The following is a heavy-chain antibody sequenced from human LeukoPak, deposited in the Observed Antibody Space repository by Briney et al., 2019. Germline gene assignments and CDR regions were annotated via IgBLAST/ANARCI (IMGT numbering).Heavy chain of an antibody. Sequence: GGSLRLSCVGSGFTFSSYAMNWVRQAPGKGLEWVSGISGSGSASYYADSVKGRFTISRDNSRNTLYLQMNYLSVDDTAVYYCTKARYSNAWDYSDYWGQGTLVTVSS. CDR3: TKARYSNAWDYSDY. J-gene: IGHJ4*02. V-gene: IGHV3-23*01. CDR1: GFTFSSYA. D-gene: IGHD6-19*01. CDR2: ISGSGSAS.